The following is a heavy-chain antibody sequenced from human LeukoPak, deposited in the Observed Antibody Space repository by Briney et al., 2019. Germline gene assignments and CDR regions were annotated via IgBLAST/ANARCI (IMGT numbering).Heavy chain of an antibody. Sequence: SETLSLTCAVYGGSFSGYYWSWIRQPPGKGLEWIGEINHSGSTNYNPSLKSRVTISVDTSKNQFSLKLGSVTAADTAVYYCARYPTDYYDSSGYYLAYFDYWGQGTLVTVSS. CDR1: GGSFSGYY. CDR3: ARYPTDYYDSSGYYLAYFDY. D-gene: IGHD3-22*01. J-gene: IGHJ4*02. CDR2: INHSGST. V-gene: IGHV4-34*01.